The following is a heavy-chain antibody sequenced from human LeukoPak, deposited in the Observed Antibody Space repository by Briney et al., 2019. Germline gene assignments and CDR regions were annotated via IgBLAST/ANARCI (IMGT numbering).Heavy chain of an antibody. V-gene: IGHV3-7*01. CDR3: ARDRWELLSNSYHYCGLDV. Sequence: GGSLRLSCAASGFTFRNYWMSWVRQAPGKGLEWVANIKQDGSEKCYVDSVKGRFTISRDNAKNSLYLQMNSLRAEDTAVYYCARDRWELLSNSYHYCGLDVWGQGTTVTVSS. CDR2: IKQDGSEK. J-gene: IGHJ6*02. CDR1: GFTFRNYW. D-gene: IGHD2-15*01.